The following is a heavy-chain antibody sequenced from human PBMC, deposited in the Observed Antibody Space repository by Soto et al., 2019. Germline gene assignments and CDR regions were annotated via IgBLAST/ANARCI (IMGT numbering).Heavy chain of an antibody. CDR3: AKEGLGSGDPYYYYGMDV. J-gene: IGHJ6*02. CDR1: GFTFSSYG. V-gene: IGHV3-30*18. D-gene: IGHD2-15*01. Sequence: GGSLRLSCAASGFTFSSYGMHWVRQAPGKGLEWVAVISYDGSNKYYADSVKGRFTISRDNSKNTLYLQMNSLRAEDTAVYYCAKEGLGSGDPYYYYGMDVWGQGTKVTVSS. CDR2: ISYDGSNK.